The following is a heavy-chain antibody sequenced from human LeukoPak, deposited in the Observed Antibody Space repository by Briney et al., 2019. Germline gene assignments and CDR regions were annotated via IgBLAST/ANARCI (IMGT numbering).Heavy chain of an antibody. J-gene: IGHJ4*02. D-gene: IGHD5-18*01. V-gene: IGHV3-74*01. CDR1: GFTFSNHW. CDR2: INRDGSRT. CDR3: ARGGSDTAMAHDY. Sequence: GGSLRLSCAASGFTFSNHWMHWVRQAPGKGLMWVSRINRDGSRTDYADSVKGRFTISRDDAKNTLYLQVNSLRAEGTAVYFCARGGSDTAMAHDYWGQGTLLTVSS.